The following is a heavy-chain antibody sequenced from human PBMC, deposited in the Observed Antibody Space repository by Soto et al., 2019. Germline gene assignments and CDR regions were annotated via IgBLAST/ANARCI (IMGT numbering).Heavy chain of an antibody. D-gene: IGHD6-19*01. J-gene: IGHJ6*02. CDR1: GFTFSSYS. CDR2: ISSSSSTI. V-gene: IGHV3-48*02. Sequence: GGSLRLSCAASGFTFSSYSVNWVRQAPGKGLEWVSYISSSSSTIYYADSVKGRFTISRDNAKNSLYLQMNSLKDEDTAVYYCPRRNKIAVDGTGNYYGMDVWGQGTTVTVSS. CDR3: PRRNKIAVDGTGNYYGMDV.